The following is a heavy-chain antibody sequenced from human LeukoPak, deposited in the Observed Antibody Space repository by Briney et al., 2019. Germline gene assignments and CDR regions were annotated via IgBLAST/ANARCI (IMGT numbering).Heavy chain of an antibody. CDR3: ARATEYSSGWYEGFYYYYYMDV. CDR1: GYTFTGYY. J-gene: IGHJ6*03. D-gene: IGHD6-19*01. CDR2: INPNSGGT. Sequence: ASVKVSCKASGYTFTGYYMHWVRQAPGQRLEWMGWINPNSGGTNYAQKFQGRVTMTRDTSISTAYMELSRLRSDDTAVYYCARATEYSSGWYEGFYYYYYMDVWGKGTTVTVSS. V-gene: IGHV1-2*02.